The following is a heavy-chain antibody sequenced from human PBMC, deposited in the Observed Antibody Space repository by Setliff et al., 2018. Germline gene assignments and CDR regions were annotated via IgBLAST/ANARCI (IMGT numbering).Heavy chain of an antibody. CDR3: ARDWRDYGAMGY. CDR1: VYSISRDCH. D-gene: IGHD4-17*01. Sequence: PSETLSLTCAVSVYSISRDCHWGWIRQPPGKGLEGIGGINYSWKTYYNASRKGRVSISGDTSKNQFYLKLSSVTAADTAVYYCARDWRDYGAMGYWGQGTLVTVSS. J-gene: IGHJ4*02. V-gene: IGHV4-38-2*02. CDR2: INYSWKT.